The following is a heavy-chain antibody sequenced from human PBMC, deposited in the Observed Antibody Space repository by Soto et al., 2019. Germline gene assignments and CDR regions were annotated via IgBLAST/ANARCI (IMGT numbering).Heavy chain of an antibody. CDR3: ARAGGRHSGGIDY. D-gene: IGHD1-26*01. J-gene: IGHJ4*02. Sequence: QVQLVQSGAEVKKPGSAVKVSCKASGGTFSSYSINWVRQAPGQGLEWMGEIIPIFGTANYAQKFQGRVTITADESTSTAYMELSSMRSEDTAVYYCARAGGRHSGGIDYWGQGPLVTVSS. V-gene: IGHV1-69*01. CDR2: IIPIFGTA. CDR1: GGTFSSYS.